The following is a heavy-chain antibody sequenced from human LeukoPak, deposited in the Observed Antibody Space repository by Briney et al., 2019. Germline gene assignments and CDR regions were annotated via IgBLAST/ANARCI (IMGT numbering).Heavy chain of an antibody. D-gene: IGHD1-26*01. Sequence: GGSLRVSCAASGFTFRSYDMHWVRQATGKGLEWVSGIGTAGEIYYPGSVKGRFTISRENAKNSLYLQMNSLRAGDTAVYYCARFIVGAINFDYWGQGTLVTVSS. CDR1: GFTFRSYD. V-gene: IGHV3-13*01. J-gene: IGHJ4*02. CDR2: IGTAGEI. CDR3: ARFIVGAINFDY.